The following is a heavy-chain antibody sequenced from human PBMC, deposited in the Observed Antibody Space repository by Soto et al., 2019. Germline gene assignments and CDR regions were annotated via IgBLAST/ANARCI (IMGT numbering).Heavy chain of an antibody. V-gene: IGHV4-34*01. J-gene: IGHJ6*02. CDR3: AYLTTMKAYYYYGMDV. CDR2: ITQSGST. Sequence: QVQLQQWGAGLLKPSETLSLTCAVYGGSFSGYYWSWIRQPPGKGLEWIGEITQSGSTNYNPSLKSRVTISVDTSRNQFSLKLSSVTAADTAVYYCAYLTTMKAYYYYGMDVWGQGTTVTVSS. CDR1: GGSFSGYY. D-gene: IGHD4-17*01.